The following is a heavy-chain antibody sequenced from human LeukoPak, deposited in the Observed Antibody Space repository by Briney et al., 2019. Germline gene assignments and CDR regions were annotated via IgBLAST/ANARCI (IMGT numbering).Heavy chain of an antibody. V-gene: IGHV5-51*01. J-gene: IGHJ6*03. Sequence: GESLKISCKGSGYSFTSYWIGWVRQIPGKGLEWMGIIYPGDSDTRYRPSFQGQITISADKSIGTAYLQWSSLKASDTAMYYCASSMYSSSWLGGYYYYMDVWGKGTTVTVSS. CDR3: ASSMYSSSWLGGYYYYMDV. CDR1: GYSFTSYW. CDR2: IYPGDSDT. D-gene: IGHD6-13*01.